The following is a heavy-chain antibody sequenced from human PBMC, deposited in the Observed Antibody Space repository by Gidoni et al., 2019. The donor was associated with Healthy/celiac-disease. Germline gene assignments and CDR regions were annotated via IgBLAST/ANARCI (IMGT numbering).Heavy chain of an antibody. V-gene: IGHV3-23*01. J-gene: IGHJ6*02. D-gene: IGHD4-17*01. Sequence: EVQLLESGGGLVQPGGSLRLSCAASGFTFSSYAMSWVRQVPGKGLAWVSAISGSGGSTYYADSVKGRFTISRDNSKNKLYLQMNSLRAEDTAVYYCAKVSVLGDYDYYYGMDVWGQGTTVTVSS. CDR2: ISGSGGST. CDR1: GFTFSSYA. CDR3: AKVSVLGDYDYYYGMDV.